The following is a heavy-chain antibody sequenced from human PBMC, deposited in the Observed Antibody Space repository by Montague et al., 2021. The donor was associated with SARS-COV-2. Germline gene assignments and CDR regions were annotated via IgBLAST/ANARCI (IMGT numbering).Heavy chain of an antibody. D-gene: IGHD2-2*01. Sequence: SETLSLTCTVSGGSVTSGGYYWTWIRQPPGKGLEWIGNIYNTGRTNYNPSLKSRVTISMDTSKNQFSLKVDSVSAADTAVYYCATEMPAYDVFDIWGQGTMVTVSS. CDR2: IYNTGRT. J-gene: IGHJ3*02. CDR1: GGSVTSGGYY. V-gene: IGHV4-61*08. CDR3: ATEMPAYDVFDI.